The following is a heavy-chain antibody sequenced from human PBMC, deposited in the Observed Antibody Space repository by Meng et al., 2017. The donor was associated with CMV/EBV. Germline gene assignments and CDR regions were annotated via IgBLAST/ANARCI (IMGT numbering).Heavy chain of an antibody. D-gene: IGHD3-9*01. V-gene: IGHV4-30-4*08. J-gene: IGHJ4*02. CDR3: AYYDILTGLRN. CDR1: GASISSGDYY. CDR2: IYYSGST. Sequence: SETLSLTCTVSGASISSGDYYWSWIRQPPGKGLEYLGYIYYSGSTYYNPSLKSRVTISVDTSKNQFSLKLSSVTAADTAVYYCAYYDILTGLRNWGQGTLVTVSS.